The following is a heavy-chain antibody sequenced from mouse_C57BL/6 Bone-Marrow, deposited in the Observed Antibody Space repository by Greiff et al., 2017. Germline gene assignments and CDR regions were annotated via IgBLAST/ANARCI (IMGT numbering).Heavy chain of an antibody. CDR2: IWGGGST. J-gene: IGHJ3*01. CDR3: AKDQVGEFAY. Sequence: VKLVESGPGLVAPSQSLSITCTVSGFSFTSYGVDWVRQPPGKGLEWLGVIWGGGSTNYNTALMSRLSISKDNSKSQVILKMNSLQTDDTARYYCAKDQVGEFAYWGQGTLVTVSA. D-gene: IGHD1-1*02. V-gene: IGHV2-9*01. CDR1: GFSFTSYG.